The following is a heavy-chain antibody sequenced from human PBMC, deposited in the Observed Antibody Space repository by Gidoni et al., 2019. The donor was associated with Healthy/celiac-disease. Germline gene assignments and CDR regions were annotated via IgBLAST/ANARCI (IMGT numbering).Heavy chain of an antibody. CDR3: ARHVAGKSGGWFDP. CDR2: IDISDSYT. J-gene: IGHJ5*02. V-gene: IGHV5-10-1*03. CDR1: GYSFNSYW. Sequence: EVQLVQSGAEVKKPGESMRFSSKGSGYSFNSYWMRWVRQMPGKGLGWMGVIDISDSYTNYSPSCQGHVTISADKSISTAYLQWSSLKASDTAMYYCARHVAGKSGGWFDPWGQGTLVTVSS. D-gene: IGHD6-19*01.